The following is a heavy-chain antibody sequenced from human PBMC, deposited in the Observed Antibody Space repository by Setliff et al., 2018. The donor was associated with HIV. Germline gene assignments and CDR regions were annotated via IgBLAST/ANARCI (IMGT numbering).Heavy chain of an antibody. CDR2: VYNSGIT. CDR3: ATCRHRPSNWFDP. V-gene: IGHV4-39*07. J-gene: IGHJ5*02. CDR1: GGSVSSPGYY. Sequence: KTSETLSLTCTVSGGSVSSPGYYWGWIRQPPGKGLGWIGSVYNSGITFKNPSLKSRVTISVDRSGNQFSLRLTSVTAADTAVYYCATCRHRPSNWFDPWGQGTVVTVSS.